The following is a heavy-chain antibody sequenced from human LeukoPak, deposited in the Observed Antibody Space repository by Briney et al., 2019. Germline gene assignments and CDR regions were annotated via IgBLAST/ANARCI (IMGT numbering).Heavy chain of an antibody. J-gene: IGHJ5*02. CDR2: IYDSGST. V-gene: IGHV4-59*01. D-gene: IGHD3-16*01. CDR3: ATTILGAAGFDP. CDR1: GVSIRTYY. Sequence: SETLSLTCTVSGVSIRTYYWSWIRQPPGKGLEWIGNIYDSGSTNYNPSLNSRVTISVDTSKNQFSLKLSSVTAADTAVYYCATTILGAAGFDPWGQGTLVTVSS.